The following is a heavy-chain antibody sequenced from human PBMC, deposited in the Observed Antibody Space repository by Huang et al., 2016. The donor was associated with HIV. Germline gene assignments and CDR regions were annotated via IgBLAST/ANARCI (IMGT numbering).Heavy chain of an antibody. V-gene: IGHV4-39*01. CDR2: IFFGGST. D-gene: IGHD2-21*01. CDR3: ARIDGLLPFDY. CDR1: GGSVNSVGQH. J-gene: IGHJ4*02. Sequence: QVQLQESGPGLLKPSEALFLTCNVSGGSVNSVGQHWGWIRQPPRKGLEWIGTIFFGGSTYYNPSLNSRVTIATDTSKNEVSLTVRFVTPSDTAVYHCARIDGLLPFDYWGPGVLVTVSS.